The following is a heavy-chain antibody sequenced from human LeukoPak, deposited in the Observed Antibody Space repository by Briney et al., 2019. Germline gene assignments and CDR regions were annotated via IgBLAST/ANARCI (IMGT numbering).Heavy chain of an antibody. D-gene: IGHD6-13*01. V-gene: IGHV4-34*01. CDR1: GGSFSGYY. J-gene: IGHJ4*02. CDR2: INHSGST. Sequence: SETLSLTCAAYGGSFSGYYWSWIRQPPGKGLEWIGEINHSGSTNYNPSLKSRVTISVDTSKNQFSLKLSSVTAADTAVYYCARGGVYSSSWYVDYWGQGTLVTVSS. CDR3: ARGGVYSSSWYVDY.